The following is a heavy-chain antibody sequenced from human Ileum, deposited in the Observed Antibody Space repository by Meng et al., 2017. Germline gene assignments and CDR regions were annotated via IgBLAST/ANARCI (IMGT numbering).Heavy chain of an antibody. J-gene: IGHJ4*02. CDR2: AGT. CDR1: GGSVSTRDYQ. CDR3: ARDHWGSLDY. V-gene: IGHV4-61*08. Sequence: QGPLQRSGPGLGRPSETSSLNCTVSGGSVSTRDYQWGWIRQPPGKGLEWIGYAGTNYNPSLKSRVTISVDTSKRQFSLKLTSVTAADTAVYYCARDHWGSLDYWGQGILVTVSS. D-gene: IGHD7-27*01.